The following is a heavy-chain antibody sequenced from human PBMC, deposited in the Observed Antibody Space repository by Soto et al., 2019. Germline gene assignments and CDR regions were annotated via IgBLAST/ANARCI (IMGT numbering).Heavy chain of an antibody. Sequence: KTSETLSLTCAVSGGSISSSNWWSWVRQPPGKGLEWIGEIYHSGSTNYNPSLKSRVTISVDKSKNQFSLKLSSVTAADTAVYYCARSRITIFGVVTYDAFDIWGQGTMVTVSS. CDR2: IYHSGST. CDR1: GGSISSSNW. J-gene: IGHJ3*02. CDR3: ARSRITIFGVVTYDAFDI. D-gene: IGHD3-3*01. V-gene: IGHV4-4*02.